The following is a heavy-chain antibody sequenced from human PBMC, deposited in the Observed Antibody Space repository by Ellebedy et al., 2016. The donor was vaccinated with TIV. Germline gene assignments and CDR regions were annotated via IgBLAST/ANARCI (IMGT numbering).Heavy chain of an antibody. Sequence: AASVKVSCKASAYTFTSYGISWVRQAPGQGLEWRGWISAYNGNTNYAQKLQGRVTITRDTSASTAYMQLSSLRSEDTAVYYCARGYYDSTSGGFDPWGQGTLVTVSS. CDR1: AYTFTSYG. CDR2: ISAYNGNT. CDR3: ARGYYDSTSGGFDP. D-gene: IGHD3-22*01. V-gene: IGHV1-18*01. J-gene: IGHJ5*02.